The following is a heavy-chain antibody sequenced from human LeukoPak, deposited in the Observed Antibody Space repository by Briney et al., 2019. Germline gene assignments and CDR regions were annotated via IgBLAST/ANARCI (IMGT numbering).Heavy chain of an antibody. J-gene: IGHJ4*02. CDR2: ISYDGSNK. V-gene: IGHV3-30-3*01. Sequence: GGSLRLSCAASGFTFSSYALHWVRQAPGKGLEWVAVISYDGSNKYYADSVKGRFTISRDNSKNTLYLQMNSLRAEDTAVYYCARDKPYFDYWGQGTLVTVSS. CDR3: ARDKPYFDY. CDR1: GFTFSSYA.